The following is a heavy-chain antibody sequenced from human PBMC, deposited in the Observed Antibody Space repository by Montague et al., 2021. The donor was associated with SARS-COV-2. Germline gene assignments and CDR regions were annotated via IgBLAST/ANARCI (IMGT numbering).Heavy chain of an antibody. Sequence: SETLSLTCAVSGASITSINWWSWVRQPPGRGLEWIAEIHHSGITNFNPSIRSRVSISLDTSTNQFSLTLNSVTAADTATYFCASDPVLQQLDSWGQGTLVSVSS. V-gene: IGHV4-4*02. CDR1: GASITSINW. CDR3: ASDPVLQQLDS. CDR2: IHHSGIT. J-gene: IGHJ4*02. D-gene: IGHD6-13*01.